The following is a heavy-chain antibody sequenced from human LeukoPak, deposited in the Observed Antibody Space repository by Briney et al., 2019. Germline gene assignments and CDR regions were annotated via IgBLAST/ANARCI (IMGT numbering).Heavy chain of an antibody. CDR1: AFTFRSYA. Sequence: PGGSLRLSCAASAFTFRSYAMSWVRQAPGKGLEWVSAISGSGGSTYYADSVKGRFTISRDNSKNTLYLQMNSLRAEDTAVYYCAKAAYYYGSGSYFLDYRGQGTLVTVSS. CDR3: AKAAYYYGSGSYFLDY. D-gene: IGHD3-10*01. CDR2: ISGSGGST. J-gene: IGHJ4*02. V-gene: IGHV3-23*01.